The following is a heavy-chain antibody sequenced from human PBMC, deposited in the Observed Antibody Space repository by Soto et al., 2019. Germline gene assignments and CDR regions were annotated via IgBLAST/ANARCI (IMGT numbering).Heavy chain of an antibody. CDR1: GFTFSSYG. CDR2: ISYDGSDK. V-gene: IGHV3-30*18. CDR3: AKNPESYAGGLEGDCDY. J-gene: IGHJ4*02. Sequence: QVQLVESGGGVVQPGRSLRVSCAASGFTFSSYGMNWVRQAPGKGLEWVAIISYDGSDKYYADSVKGRFTISRDNSKNALYPQMNSQRGEDTAVDYCAKNPESYAGGLEGDCDYWGQGTLVTVSS. D-gene: IGHD3-16*01.